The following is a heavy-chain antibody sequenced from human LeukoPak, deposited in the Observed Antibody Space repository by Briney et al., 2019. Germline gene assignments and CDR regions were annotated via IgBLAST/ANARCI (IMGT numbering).Heavy chain of an antibody. V-gene: IGHV3-21*04. D-gene: IGHD6-13*01. J-gene: IGHJ6*02. CDR1: GFTFSSYN. CDR2: ISTSSSYI. CDR3: ARDLSSRLYYYYGMDV. Sequence: PGGSLRLSCAASGFTFSSYNMNWVRQAPGKGLEWVSSISTSSSYIYYADSVKGRFTISRDNAKDSLYLQMNSLRAEDTAVYYCARDLSSRLYYYYGMDVWGQGTTVTVSS.